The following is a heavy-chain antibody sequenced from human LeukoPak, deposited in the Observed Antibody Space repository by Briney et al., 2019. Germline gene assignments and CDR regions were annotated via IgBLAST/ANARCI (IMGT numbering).Heavy chain of an antibody. CDR1: GFTFNSYA. Sequence: QAGGSLRLSCAASGFTFNSYAMSWVRQAPGKGLEWVSAISGSGGSTYYADSVKGRFTISRDNSKNTLYLQMNSLRAEDTAVYYCAKTNPSGWFLYYFDYWGQGTLVTVSS. J-gene: IGHJ4*02. D-gene: IGHD6-19*01. CDR2: ISGSGGST. CDR3: AKTNPSGWFLYYFDY. V-gene: IGHV3-23*01.